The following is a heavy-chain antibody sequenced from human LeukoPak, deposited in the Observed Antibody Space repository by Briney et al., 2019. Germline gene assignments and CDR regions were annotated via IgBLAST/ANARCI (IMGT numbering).Heavy chain of an antibody. CDR2: ISGSGGST. Sequence: GGSLRLSXAASGFTFSSYAMSWVRQAPGKGLEWVSAISGSGGSTYYADSVKGRFTISRDNSKNTLYLQMNSLRAEDTAVYYCAKGDCSSTSCFSDYWGQGTLVTVSS. V-gene: IGHV3-23*01. J-gene: IGHJ4*02. CDR1: GFTFSSYA. D-gene: IGHD2-2*01. CDR3: AKGDCSSTSCFSDY.